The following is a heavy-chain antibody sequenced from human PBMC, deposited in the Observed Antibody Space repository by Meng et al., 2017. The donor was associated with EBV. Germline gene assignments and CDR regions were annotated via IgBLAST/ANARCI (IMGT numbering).Heavy chain of an antibody. V-gene: IGHV4-39*01. CDR2: VHYTGST. Sequence: QLQLRESGPGQVKPSXTLSLTCTVSGDSISSFYYWGWIRQPPGRGLEWSGSVHYTGSTYYSPSLKSRVTVSVDTSKNQFSLRLTSVTAADTAVYYCARPFPSWQSPRLDPFGAWGQGTLVTVSS. CDR1: GDSISSFYY. J-gene: IGHJ4*02. D-gene: IGHD6-19*01. CDR3: ARPFPSWQSPRLDPFGA.